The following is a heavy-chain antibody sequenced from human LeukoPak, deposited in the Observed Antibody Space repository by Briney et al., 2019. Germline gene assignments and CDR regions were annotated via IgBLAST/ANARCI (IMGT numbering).Heavy chain of an antibody. V-gene: IGHV3-74*01. CDR1: EFTFSDYW. CDR2: INNDGSST. D-gene: IGHD4-17*01. J-gene: IGHJ4*02. CDR3: AKFVSPALTLTVTTIDY. Sequence: GGSLRLSCAASEFTFSDYWMHWVRQAPGKGLVWVSRINNDGSSTTYADFVKGRFTISRDNAKNTLYLQMNSLRAEDTAVYYCAKFVSPALTLTVTTIDYWGQGTLVTVSS.